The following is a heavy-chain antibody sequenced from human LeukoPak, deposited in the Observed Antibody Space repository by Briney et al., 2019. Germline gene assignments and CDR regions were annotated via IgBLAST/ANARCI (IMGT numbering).Heavy chain of an antibody. J-gene: IGHJ4*02. CDR2: INHSGST. V-gene: IGHV4-34*01. D-gene: IGHD6-19*01. CDR1: GGSFSGYY. Sequence: SETLSLTCAVYGGSFSGYYWSWIRQPPRKGLEWIGEINHSGSTNYNPSLKSRVTISVDTSKNQFSLKLSSVTAADTAVYYCARGGMYSSYSYWGQGTLVTVSS. CDR3: ARGGMYSSYSY.